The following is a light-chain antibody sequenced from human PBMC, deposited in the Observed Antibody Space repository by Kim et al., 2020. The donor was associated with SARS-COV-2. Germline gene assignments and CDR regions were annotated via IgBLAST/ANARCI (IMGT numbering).Light chain of an antibody. CDR3: SSYAGSNNLV. CDR2: EVS. Sequence: GQSVTIPGPGTSRDVGGYNYVSWYQQHPGKAPKLMIYEVSKRPSGVPDRFSGSKSGNTASLTVSGLQAEDEADYYCSSYAGSNNLVFGGGTQLTVL. J-gene: IGLJ2*01. CDR1: SRDVGGYNY. V-gene: IGLV2-8*01.